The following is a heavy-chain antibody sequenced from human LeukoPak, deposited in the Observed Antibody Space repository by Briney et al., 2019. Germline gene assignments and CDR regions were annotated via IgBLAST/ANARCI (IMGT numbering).Heavy chain of an antibody. CDR2: IYYTGNT. CDR1: GGSITSSNW. CDR3: AKSNAWDWFDP. J-gene: IGHJ5*02. V-gene: IGHV4-4*02. D-gene: IGHD4-11*01. Sequence: SGTLSLTCAVSGGSITSSNWWSWVRQPPGKGLEWIGEIYYTGNTNYNPSLKSRVTTSVDKSNNQFSLNLSSVTAADTAVYYCAKSNAWDWFDPWGQGTLVTVSS.